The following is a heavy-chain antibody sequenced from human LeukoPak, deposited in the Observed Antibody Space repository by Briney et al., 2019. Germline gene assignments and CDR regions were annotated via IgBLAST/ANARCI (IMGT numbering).Heavy chain of an antibody. CDR1: GFTFDDYA. CDR3: AKPSSGWYRFDY. V-gene: IGHV3-43*02. CDR2: SSGDGGIT. Sequence: GGSLGLSCAASGFTFDDYAIHWVRKIPGPGMDLVSLSSGDGGITKYADSVKGRSTISRDNSKNSLYLQMNSLRIEDTALYYCAKPSSGWYRFDYWGQGTLVTVSS. D-gene: IGHD6-19*01. J-gene: IGHJ4*02.